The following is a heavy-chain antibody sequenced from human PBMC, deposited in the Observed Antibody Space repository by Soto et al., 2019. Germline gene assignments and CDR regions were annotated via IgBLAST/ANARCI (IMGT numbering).Heavy chain of an antibody. V-gene: IGHV4-34*01. J-gene: IGHJ6*02. D-gene: IGHD1-26*01. Sequence: NPSETLSLTCAVYGGSFSGYYWSWIRQPPGKGLEWIGEINHSGSTNYNPSLKSRVTISVDTSKNQFSLKLSSVIAADTAVYYCARGYSGSYYSYYYYGMDVWGQGTTVTVSS. CDR3: ARGYSGSYYSYYYYGMDV. CDR1: GGSFSGYY. CDR2: INHSGST.